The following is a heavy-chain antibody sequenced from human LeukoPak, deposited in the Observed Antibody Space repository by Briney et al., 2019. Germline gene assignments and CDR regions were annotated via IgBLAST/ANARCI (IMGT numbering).Heavy chain of an antibody. V-gene: IGHV1-18*01. J-gene: IGHJ4*02. CDR1: GYTFTSYG. Sequence: ASVKVSCKASGYTFTSYGISWVRQAPGHGLEWMGWISACNGNTNYAQKLQGRVTMTTDTSTSTAYMELRSLRSDDTAVYYCAILFGVVPYDNYWGRGTLVTVSS. CDR3: AILFGVVPYDNY. D-gene: IGHD3-3*01. CDR2: ISACNGNT.